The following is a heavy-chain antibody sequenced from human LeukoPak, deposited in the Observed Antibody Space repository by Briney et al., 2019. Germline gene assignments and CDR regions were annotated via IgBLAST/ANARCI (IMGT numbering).Heavy chain of an antibody. CDR3: ARGTSIAARPDL. V-gene: IGHV1-69*04. Sequence: SVKVSCKASGYTFTSYGISWVRQAPGQGLEWMGRIIPILGIANYAQKFQGRVTITADKSTSTAYMELSSLRSEDTAVYYCARGTSIAARPDLWGQGTLVTVSS. J-gene: IGHJ4*02. CDR2: IIPILGIA. CDR1: GYTFTSYG. D-gene: IGHD6-6*01.